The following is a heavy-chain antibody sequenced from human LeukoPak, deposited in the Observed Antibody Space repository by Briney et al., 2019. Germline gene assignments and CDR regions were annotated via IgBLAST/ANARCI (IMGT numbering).Heavy chain of an antibody. CDR3: AKKMSSTNGREFDY. Sequence: GGSLRLSCAASGFTFSSYAMSWVRQAPGTGLEWVSAITGSGYNTYYTDSVKGRFTISRDNSKNTLYLQMNSLRAEDTAVYYCAKKMSSTNGREFDYWGQGTLVTVSS. CDR1: GFTFSSYA. CDR2: ITGSGYNT. J-gene: IGHJ5*01. D-gene: IGHD5/OR15-5a*01. V-gene: IGHV3-23*01.